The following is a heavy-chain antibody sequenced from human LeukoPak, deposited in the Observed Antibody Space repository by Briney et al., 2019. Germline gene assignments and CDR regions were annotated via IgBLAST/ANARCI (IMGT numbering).Heavy chain of an antibody. Sequence: PSETLSLTCSVSGDSISSGSYYWSWIRQPAGKGLERIGRIYTSGSTNYIPSLKSRLTISADTSKNQFSLRLSSVTAADTAVYYCARDAWFGAGRTFAYWGQGTLVTVSS. D-gene: IGHD3-10*01. J-gene: IGHJ4*02. CDR2: IYTSGST. V-gene: IGHV4-61*02. CDR1: GDSISSGSYY. CDR3: ARDAWFGAGRTFAY.